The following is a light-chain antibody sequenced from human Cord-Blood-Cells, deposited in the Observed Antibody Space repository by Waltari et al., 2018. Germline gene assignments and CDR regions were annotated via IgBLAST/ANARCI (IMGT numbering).Light chain of an antibody. CDR2: EDN. J-gene: IGLJ3*02. CDR1: SGSIASND. CDR3: QSYDSSNWV. V-gene: IGLV6-57*01. Sequence: NFMLTQPHSVSESPGKTVTISCTRSSGSIASNDVPWYQQRPGSSPTTVIYEDNQRPSGVPDRFSGSIDSSSNSASLTISGLKTEDEADYYCQSYDSSNWVFGGGTKLTVL.